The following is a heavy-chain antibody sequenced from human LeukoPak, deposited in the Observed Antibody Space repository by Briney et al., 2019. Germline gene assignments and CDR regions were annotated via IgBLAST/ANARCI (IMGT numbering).Heavy chain of an antibody. J-gene: IGHJ4*02. CDR3: AKDRGIAVAGNEFDY. D-gene: IGHD6-19*01. CDR1: GVTFSSYA. CDR2: LSGSGERT. V-gene: IGHV3-23*01. Sequence: AGGSLRLSCAASGVTFSSYAMSWVRQAQGKGLEWVSSLSGSGERTYYADSVKGRFTISRDNSKNTLYVQMNSLRDEDTAVYYCAKDRGIAVAGNEFDYWGQGTLVTVSS.